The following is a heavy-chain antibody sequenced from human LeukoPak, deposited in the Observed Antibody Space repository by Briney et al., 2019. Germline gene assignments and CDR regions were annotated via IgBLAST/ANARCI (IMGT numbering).Heavy chain of an antibody. J-gene: IGHJ4*02. Sequence: SETLSLTCAVYGGSFSGYYWNWLRPPPGEGVEWSGYFLYGGGPNYHPALKSRVSISVDTSKNQFSLTLNSVTAADTAVYYCAKTGGSAYYDDSAYYGMGTFDFWGQGARVTVSS. V-gene: IGHV4-59*01. D-gene: IGHD3-22*01. CDR3: AKTGGSAYYDDSAYYGMGTFDF. CDR1: GGSFSGYY. CDR2: FLYGGGP.